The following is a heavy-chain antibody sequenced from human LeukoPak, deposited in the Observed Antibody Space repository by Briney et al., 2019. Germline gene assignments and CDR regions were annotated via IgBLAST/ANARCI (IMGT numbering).Heavy chain of an antibody. CDR1: GFTFSSYA. D-gene: IGHD1-26*01. Sequence: GGSLRLSCAASGFTFSSYAMSWVRQAPGKGLEWVSAISGSGGSTYYADSVKGRFTISRDNSKNTLYLQMNSLRAEDTAVYYXXXSRSGSYLLGYWGQGTLVTVSS. CDR2: ISGSGGST. J-gene: IGHJ4*02. V-gene: IGHV3-23*01. CDR3: XXSRSGSYLLGY.